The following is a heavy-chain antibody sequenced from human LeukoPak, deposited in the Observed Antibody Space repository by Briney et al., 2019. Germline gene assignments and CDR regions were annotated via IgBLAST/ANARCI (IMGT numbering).Heavy chain of an antibody. CDR2: IYPNRGGT. D-gene: IGHD3-22*01. CDR1: GYTFSDYF. CDR3: ARGTLSYYYDSSGYPGY. Sequence: ASVKVSCKASGYTFSDYFMHWVRQAPGQGLEWMGRIYPNRGGTNYAQKFQGRVTMTRDTSISTAYMELSRLRSDDTAVYYCARGTLSYYYDSSGYPGYWGQGTLVTVSS. V-gene: IGHV1-2*06. J-gene: IGHJ4*02.